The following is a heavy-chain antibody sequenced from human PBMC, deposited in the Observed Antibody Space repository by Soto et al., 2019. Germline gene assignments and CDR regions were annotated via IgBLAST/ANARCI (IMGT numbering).Heavy chain of an antibody. Sequence: PVGSLRLSCAASGFTFSIFAMSWVRQSPGKGLEWVSTISGSGGSTYYADAVKGRFTISRDNSMGTLYLQMKSLRVEDTAIYYCAKEVSLGSTVDLGYWGQGALVTV. J-gene: IGHJ4*02. CDR3: AKEVSLGSTVDLGY. D-gene: IGHD7-27*01. CDR2: ISGSGGST. V-gene: IGHV3-23*01. CDR1: GFTFSIFA.